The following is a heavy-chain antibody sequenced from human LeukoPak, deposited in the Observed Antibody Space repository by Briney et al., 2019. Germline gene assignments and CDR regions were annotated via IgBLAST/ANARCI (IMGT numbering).Heavy chain of an antibody. D-gene: IGHD6-19*01. Sequence: PGESLKISCGASGFSFSSYWMHWVRQAPGKGLMWVSRVNNDGSSTTYADSVEGRFTISRDNARSTLYLQMNSLRAEDTAVYYCARSSYPYYFDYSRQGTLVTVSS. V-gene: IGHV3-74*01. J-gene: IGHJ4*02. CDR2: VNNDGSST. CDR1: GFSFSSYW. CDR3: ARSSYPYYFDY.